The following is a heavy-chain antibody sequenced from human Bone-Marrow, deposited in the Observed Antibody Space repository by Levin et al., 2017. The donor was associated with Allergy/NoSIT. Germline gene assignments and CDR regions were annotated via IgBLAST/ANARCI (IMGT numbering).Heavy chain of an antibody. CDR2: ISGSGGNT. V-gene: IGHV3-23*01. Sequence: PGGSLRLSCAASGFIFRNYAMNWVRQAPGKGLEWVSQISGSGGNTHYADSVKGRFTISRDNSKNTLYLQMNSLRVEDTAVYYCVGYDTSAYHSPFDYWGQGTLVTVSS. CDR1: GFIFRNYA. D-gene: IGHD3-22*01. J-gene: IGHJ4*02. CDR3: VGYDTSAYHSPFDY.